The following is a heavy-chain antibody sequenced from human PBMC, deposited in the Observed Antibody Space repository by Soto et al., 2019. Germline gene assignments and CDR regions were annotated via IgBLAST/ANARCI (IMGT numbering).Heavy chain of an antibody. V-gene: IGHV3-30*18. CDR2: ISYDGSNK. D-gene: IGHD3-10*01. J-gene: IGHJ4*02. CDR3: AKVPDVLSTYYPLDY. CDR1: GFPFSNYV. Sequence: PGGSLRLSCAASGFPFSNYVMHWVRQAPGKGLEWVAVISYDGSNKFYAASVKGRFTLSRDNSKNTMYLQMNSLRAEDTAVYYCAKVPDVLSTYYPLDYWGQGTLVTVSS.